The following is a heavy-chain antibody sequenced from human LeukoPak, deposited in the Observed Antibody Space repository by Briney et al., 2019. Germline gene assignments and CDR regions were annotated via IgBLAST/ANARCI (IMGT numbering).Heavy chain of an antibody. V-gene: IGHV3-7*01. CDR1: GFTLSKHW. CDR3: GREWAVDF. Sequence: GGPLRLSCAASGFTLSKHWMTWVRQAPGKGLECVAIIKQDGSEKYYVNSVKGRFTISRDNAKNSLYLQMNSLRVEDTAVYYCGREWAVDFWGQGTLVTVSS. J-gene: IGHJ4*02. CDR2: IKQDGSEK.